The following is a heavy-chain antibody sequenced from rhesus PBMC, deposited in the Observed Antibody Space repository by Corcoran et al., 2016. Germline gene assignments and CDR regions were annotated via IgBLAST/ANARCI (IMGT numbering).Heavy chain of an antibody. CDR1: GGSVSSSNW. CDR3: ARFSDWGDYYPLFDY. J-gene: IGHJ4*01. V-gene: IGHV4-65*01. Sequence: QVQLQESGPGLVKPSETLSLTCAVSGGSVSSSNWWSWIRQPPGKGLEWIGYISCSRGSTYYNPALKSRVNSSTDTAKNQFSLKLSCVTAADTAVYYCARFSDWGDYYPLFDYWGQGVLVTVSS. D-gene: IGHD3-34*01. CDR2: ISCSRGST.